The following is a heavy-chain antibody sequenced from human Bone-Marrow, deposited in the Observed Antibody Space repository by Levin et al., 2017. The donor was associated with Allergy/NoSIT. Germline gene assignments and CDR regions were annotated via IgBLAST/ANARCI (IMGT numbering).Heavy chain of an antibody. J-gene: IGHJ4*02. Sequence: GESLKISCAASGFTFSNYWMHWVRQVPRKGLVWVARINSDGSSTYYADFVKGRFTVARDNAKNTLYLQMNSLRAEDTAVYYCTRDRGEWGQFYFDYWGQGILVTVSS. CDR1: GFTFSNYW. D-gene: IGHD1-26*01. V-gene: IGHV3-74*01. CDR3: TRDRGEWGQFYFDY. CDR2: INSDGSST.